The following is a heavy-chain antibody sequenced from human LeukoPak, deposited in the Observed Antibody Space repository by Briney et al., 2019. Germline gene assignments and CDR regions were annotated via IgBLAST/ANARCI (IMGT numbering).Heavy chain of an antibody. CDR1: GFTFSSYG. Sequence: PTGGSLRLSCAASGFTFSSYGIHWVRQAPGKGLEWVAIVWYDGKNKFYGDSVKGRFTISRDNSKNTVDLQMNSLRVEDTAVYYCAKRGTRATHSMDVWGRGTTVTVSS. D-gene: IGHD3-16*01. J-gene: IGHJ6*02. V-gene: IGHV3-33*06. CDR2: VWYDGKNK. CDR3: AKRGTRATHSMDV.